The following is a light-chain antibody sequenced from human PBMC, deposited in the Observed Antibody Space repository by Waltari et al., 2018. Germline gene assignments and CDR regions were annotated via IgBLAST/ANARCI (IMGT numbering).Light chain of an antibody. CDR3: QAWDTTIVV. J-gene: IGLJ2*01. CDR2: QDM. V-gene: IGLV3-1*01. CDR1: QVGYKF. Sequence: VLTQPPSVSVSPGQTAPLTCPAAQVGYKFVAWYQQKSGQSPVLGIYQDMKRPSGIPERFSGSNSGNTATLTISGTQVDDEADFYCQAWDTTIVVFGGGTKLTVL.